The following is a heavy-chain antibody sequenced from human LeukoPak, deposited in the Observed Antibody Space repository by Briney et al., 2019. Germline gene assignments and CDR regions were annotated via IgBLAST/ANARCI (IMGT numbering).Heavy chain of an antibody. D-gene: IGHD5-12*01. CDR1: GFSFSRYG. Sequence: PGRSLRLSCAASGFSFSRYGMHWVRQAPGEGLEWVGVIWYDGTKQYYADSVKGRFTISRDNSKNTLDLHMNRLGVEDTAVYYCARAPWISGYDCGEAFDIWGQGTLVTVSS. CDR2: IWYDGTKQ. CDR3: ARAPWISGYDCGEAFDI. J-gene: IGHJ3*02. V-gene: IGHV3-33*01.